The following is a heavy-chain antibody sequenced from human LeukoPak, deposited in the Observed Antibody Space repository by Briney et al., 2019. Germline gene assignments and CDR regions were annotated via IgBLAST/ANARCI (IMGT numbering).Heavy chain of an antibody. J-gene: IGHJ4*02. CDR2: IWYDGSNK. CDR1: GFTFSSYG. CDR3: ARGDDYVWGSCRHPSDYFDY. D-gene: IGHD3-16*02. V-gene: IGHV3-33*01. Sequence: QSGGSLRLSCAASGFTFSSYGMHWVRQAPGKGLEWVAVIWYDGSNKYYADSVKGRFTISRDNSKNTLYLQMNSLRAEDTAVYYCARGDDYVWGSCRHPSDYFDYWDQGTLVTVSS.